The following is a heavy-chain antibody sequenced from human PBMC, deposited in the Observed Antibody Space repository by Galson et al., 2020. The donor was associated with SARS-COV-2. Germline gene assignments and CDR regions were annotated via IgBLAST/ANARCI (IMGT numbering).Heavy chain of an antibody. D-gene: IGHD4-17*01. V-gene: IGHV1-69*06. CDR1: GGTFSSYA. CDR3: ARDPAAYGDLYYYYYGMDV. CDR2: IIPIFGTA. Sequence: SVKVSCKASGGTFSSYAISWVRQAPGQGLEWMGGIIPIFGTANYAQKFQGRVTITADKSTSTAYMELSSLRSEDTAVYYCARDPAAYGDLYYYYYGMDVWGQGTTVTVSS. J-gene: IGHJ6*02.